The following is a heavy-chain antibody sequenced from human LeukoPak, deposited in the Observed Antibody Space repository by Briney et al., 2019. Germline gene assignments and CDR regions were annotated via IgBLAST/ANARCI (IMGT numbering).Heavy chain of an antibody. CDR3: AREGSSGYYYFDY. CDR1: GYTFTSSH. Sequence: ASVKVSCKASGYTFTSSHMHWVRQAPGQGPEWMGIRIPSGGSTTYAQKFQGRVTMTRDTSTSTVYMELSSLRSEDTAVYYCAREGSSGYYYFDYLGQGTLVTVSS. J-gene: IGHJ4*02. D-gene: IGHD3-22*01. V-gene: IGHV1-46*01. CDR2: RIPSGGST.